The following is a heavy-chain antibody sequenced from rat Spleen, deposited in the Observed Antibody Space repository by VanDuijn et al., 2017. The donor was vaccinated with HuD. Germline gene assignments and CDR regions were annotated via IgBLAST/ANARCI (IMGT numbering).Heavy chain of an antibody. D-gene: IGHD1-6*01. J-gene: IGHJ3*01. CDR3: ARTMYTADYYYVPFAY. CDR1: GYSITSNY. V-gene: IGHV3-1*01. CDR2: ISYSGST. Sequence: EVQLVESGGGLVQPSQSLSLTCSVTGYSITSNYWGWIRKFPGNQMEWMAYISYSGSTGYNPSLKSRISISRDTSKNQFFLKLNSVTTEDTATYYCARTMYTADYYYVPFAYWGQGTLVTVSS.